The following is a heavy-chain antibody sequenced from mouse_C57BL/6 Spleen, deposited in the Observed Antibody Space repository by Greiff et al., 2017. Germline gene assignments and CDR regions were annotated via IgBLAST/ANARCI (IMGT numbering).Heavy chain of an antibody. D-gene: IGHD2-3*01. CDR1: GYTFTDYE. Sequence: VKLMESGAELVRPGASVTLSCKASGYTFTDYEMPWVKQTPVHGLEWLGAIDPEPGGTAYNQKFKGKAILTADKSSSTAYMEIRSLTADDSAIYYCTRQDDGSWYFDVWGTGTTVTVSS. CDR2: IDPEPGGT. J-gene: IGHJ1*03. V-gene: IGHV1-15*01. CDR3: TRQDDGSWYFDV.